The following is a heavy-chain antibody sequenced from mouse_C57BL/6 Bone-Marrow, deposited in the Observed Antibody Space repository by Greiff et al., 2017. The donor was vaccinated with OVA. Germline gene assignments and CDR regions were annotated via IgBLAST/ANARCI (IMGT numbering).Heavy chain of an antibody. D-gene: IGHD2-3*01. CDR3: TTYDGYSPWFAY. CDR1: GFNIKDDY. V-gene: IGHV14-4*01. CDR2: IDPENGDT. J-gene: IGHJ3*01. Sequence: EVKLQESGAELVRPGASVKLSCTASGFNIKDDYMHWVKQRPEQGLEWIGWIDPENGDTEYASKFQGKATITADTSSNTAYLQLSSLTSEDTAVYYCTTYDGYSPWFAYWGQGTLVTVSA.